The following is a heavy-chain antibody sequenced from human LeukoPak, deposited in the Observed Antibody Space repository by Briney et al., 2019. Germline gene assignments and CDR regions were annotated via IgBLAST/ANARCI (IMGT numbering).Heavy chain of an antibody. Sequence: SETLSLTCTVSGGSISYFYWSWIRQPAGKGLEYIGRVSATGSTSFNPSLQSRVTTSVDTSKSQFSLKLSSVTAADTAVYYCAQVTVGGHFDFWGQGILVTVSS. CDR2: VSATGST. V-gene: IGHV4-4*07. D-gene: IGHD6-19*01. J-gene: IGHJ4*02. CDR3: AQVTVGGHFDF. CDR1: GGSISYFY.